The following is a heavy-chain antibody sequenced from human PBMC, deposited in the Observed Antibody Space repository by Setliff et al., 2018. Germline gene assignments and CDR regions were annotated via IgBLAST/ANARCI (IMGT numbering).Heavy chain of an antibody. CDR1: GFTFSDYY. Sequence: PGGSLRLSCAASGFTFSDYYMTWIRQAPGKGLEWVSYISRGGNTIYYADSVKGRFTISRDNARDSLFLQMNTLRAEDTAVYYCARGVVGAPSAFDIWGQGTMVTVSS. CDR2: ISRGGNTI. J-gene: IGHJ3*02. D-gene: IGHD1-26*01. CDR3: ARGVVGAPSAFDI. V-gene: IGHV3-11*04.